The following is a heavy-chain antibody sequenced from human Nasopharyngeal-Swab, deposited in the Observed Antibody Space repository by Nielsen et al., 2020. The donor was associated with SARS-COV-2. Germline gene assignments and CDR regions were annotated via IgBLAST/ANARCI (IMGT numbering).Heavy chain of an antibody. CDR3: AREEDYDSSGYASDAFDI. Sequence: CAGHVPGLQCVGLGWINTNTGNPTYVQGFTGRFVFSLDTSVSTAYLQISSLKAEDTAVYYCAREEDYDSSGYASDAFDIWGQGTMVTVSS. J-gene: IGHJ3*02. V-gene: IGHV7-4-1*02. CDR2: INTNTGNP. D-gene: IGHD3-22*01.